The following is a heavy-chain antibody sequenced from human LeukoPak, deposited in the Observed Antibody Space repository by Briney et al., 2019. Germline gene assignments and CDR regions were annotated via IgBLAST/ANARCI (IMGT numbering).Heavy chain of an antibody. V-gene: IGHV3-11*05. Sequence: GGSLRLSCAASGFTFSDYYMTWIRQAPGKGLEWVSYISSGSIYTTYADSVKGRFTISRDNAKTSLYLQMNTLRAEDTAVYYCARDRMDTGTYFDYWGQGTLVTVSS. J-gene: IGHJ4*02. CDR2: ISSGSIYT. CDR1: GFTFSDYY. CDR3: ARDRMDTGTYFDY. D-gene: IGHD5-18*01.